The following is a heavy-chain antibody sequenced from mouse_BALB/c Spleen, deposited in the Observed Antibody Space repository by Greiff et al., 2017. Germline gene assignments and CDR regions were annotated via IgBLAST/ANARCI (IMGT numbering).Heavy chain of an antibody. CDR2: IYPGDGDT. D-gene: IGHD1-1*01. V-gene: IGHV1-80*01. CDR1: GYAFSSYW. CDR3: AKDYSYAMDY. Sequence: QVHVKQSGAELVRPGSSVKISCKASGYAFSSYWMNWVKQRPGQGLEWIGQIYPGDGDTNYNGKFKGKATLTADKSSSTAYMQLSSLTSEDSAVYFCAKDYSYAMDYWGQGTSVTVSS. J-gene: IGHJ4*01.